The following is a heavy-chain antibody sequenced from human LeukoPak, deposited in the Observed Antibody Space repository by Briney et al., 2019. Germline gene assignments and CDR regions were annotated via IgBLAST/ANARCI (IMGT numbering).Heavy chain of an antibody. CDR2: VFYSGTT. V-gene: IGHV4-59*08. CDR1: GGSLSSYY. CDR3: VTSRGNFWDAFDI. Sequence: SETLSLTCTVSGGSLSSYYWSWMRQPPGRGLEWVGYVFYSGTTNHNPSLKSRVTISKDMSKNQFSLKLSSVTAADTAVYYCVTSRGNFWDAFDIWGQGTMVTVSS. D-gene: IGHD1-1*01. J-gene: IGHJ3*02.